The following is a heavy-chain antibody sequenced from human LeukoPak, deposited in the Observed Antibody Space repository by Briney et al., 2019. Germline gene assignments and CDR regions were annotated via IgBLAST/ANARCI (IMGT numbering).Heavy chain of an antibody. Sequence: SETLSLTCTVSGGSISSSNDYWGSVRQPPGKGLGWVGNIYYSGGTYYKPSLKTRVTISVDTSKTQFSLKLTSVTAADTAVYYCARHASVDGNWPRPLDYWGQGSLVTVSS. V-gene: IGHV4-39*01. CDR3: ARHASVDGNWPRPLDY. CDR1: GGSISSSNDY. CDR2: IYYSGGT. D-gene: IGHD6-19*01. J-gene: IGHJ4*02.